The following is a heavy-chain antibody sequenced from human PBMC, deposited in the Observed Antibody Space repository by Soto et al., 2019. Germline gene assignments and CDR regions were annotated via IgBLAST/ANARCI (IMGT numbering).Heavy chain of an antibody. Sequence: QVQLVQSGAEVKKPGASVKVSCKTSGYTFIGYYLNWVRQAPGQGLEWMGWVNPHTGGTHYAQKFEGRVTMTRDTSTYKAYMELSGLKFDDTATYFCARVMAYEQQLVPFDYWGQGTLVTVSS. CDR3: ARVMAYEQQLVPFDY. V-gene: IGHV1-2*02. CDR2: VNPHTGGT. J-gene: IGHJ4*02. D-gene: IGHD6-13*01. CDR1: GYTFIGYY.